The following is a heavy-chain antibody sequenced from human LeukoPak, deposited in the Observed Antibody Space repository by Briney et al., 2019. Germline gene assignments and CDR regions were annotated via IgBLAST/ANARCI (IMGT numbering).Heavy chain of an antibody. CDR3: ARVVRPYNWFDP. V-gene: IGHV1-2*02. D-gene: IGHD6-6*01. CDR1: GYTFTGHL. Sequence: ASVKVSCKASGYTFTGHLIHWVRQAPGQRLEWMGWINPNSGGTNYAQKFQGRVTMTRDTSISTAYMELSRLRSDDTAVYYCARVVRPYNWFDPWGQGTLVTVSS. CDR2: INPNSGGT. J-gene: IGHJ5*02.